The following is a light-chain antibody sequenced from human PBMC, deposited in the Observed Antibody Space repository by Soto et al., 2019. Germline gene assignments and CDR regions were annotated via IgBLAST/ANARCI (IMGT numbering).Light chain of an antibody. Sequence: EIVLTQSPGTLSLSPGERATLSCRASQSLSNNIYLAWYQQKPGQAARPPIQRASRRATGIPNMFNGSGSGTDFTLTISRLEPEDFAVYYCQQYGNSPPTFGQGTKVDIK. J-gene: IGKJ1*01. CDR3: QQYGNSPPT. V-gene: IGKV3-20*01. CDR2: RAS. CDR1: QSLSNNIY.